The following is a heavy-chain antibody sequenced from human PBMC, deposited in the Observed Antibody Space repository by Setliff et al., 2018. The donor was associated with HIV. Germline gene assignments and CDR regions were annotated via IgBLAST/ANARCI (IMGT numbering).Heavy chain of an antibody. CDR3: ARRETGVLYFGTFYYYGMDV. V-gene: IGHV3-48*04. CDR2: ISSSSSTL. CDR1: GFTFSNYS. Sequence: PGGSLRLSCAASGFTFSNYSMNWVRQAPGKGLEWVSYISSSSSTLYYADFVKGRFTISRDNAKNSPYMQMNSLRAEDTAVYYCARRETGVLYFGTFYYYGMDVWGQGTTVTVSS. J-gene: IGHJ6*02. D-gene: IGHD3-10*01.